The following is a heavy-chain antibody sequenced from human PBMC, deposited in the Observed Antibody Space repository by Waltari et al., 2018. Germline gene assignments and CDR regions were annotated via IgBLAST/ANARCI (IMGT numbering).Heavy chain of an antibody. CDR2: ISAYNGNT. CDR3: ARDIAVAGTSGADAFDI. D-gene: IGHD6-19*01. J-gene: IGHJ3*02. V-gene: IGHV1-18*01. Sequence: QVQLVQSGAEVKKPGASVKVSCKASGYTFTSYGISWVLQAPGQGLEWMGWISAYNGNTNYAQKLQGRVTMTTDTSTSTAYMELRSLRSDDTAVYYCARDIAVAGTSGADAFDIWGQGTMVTVSS. CDR1: GYTFTSYG.